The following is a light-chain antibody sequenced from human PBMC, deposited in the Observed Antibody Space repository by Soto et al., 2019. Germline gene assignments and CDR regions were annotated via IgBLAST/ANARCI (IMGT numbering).Light chain of an antibody. J-gene: IGKJ1*01. CDR2: DAS. CDR1: QSISSW. V-gene: IGKV1-5*01. CDR3: QQYNSGSRT. Sequence: DIQMTQSPSTLSASVGDRVTITCRASQSISSWLAWYQQKPGKAPKLLIYDASSLESGVPSRFSGSGSGTEFTLTISSLQPDDFATYYCQQYNSGSRTFGQGTKVEIK.